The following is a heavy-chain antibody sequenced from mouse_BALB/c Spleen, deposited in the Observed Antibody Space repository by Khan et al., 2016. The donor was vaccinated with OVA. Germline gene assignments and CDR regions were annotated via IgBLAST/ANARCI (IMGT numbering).Heavy chain of an antibody. V-gene: IGHV3-2*02. CDR1: GYSITSDYA. J-gene: IGHJ4*01. CDR3: ARGYGWDYYAMDY. Sequence: EVQLVESGPGLVKPSQSLSLTCTVTGYSITSDYAWNWIRQFPGNKLEWMGYISYSGSTSYNPSLKSRISITRDTSKNQFFLQLNSVTTEDTATYYCARGYGWDYYAMDYWVQGTSVTVSS. D-gene: IGHD1-2*01. CDR2: ISYSGST.